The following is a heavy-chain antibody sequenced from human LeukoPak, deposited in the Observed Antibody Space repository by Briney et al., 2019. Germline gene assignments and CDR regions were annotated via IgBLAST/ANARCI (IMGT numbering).Heavy chain of an antibody. CDR3: AHRVSSGFAY. CDR1: GFSLTTGGAA. V-gene: IGHV2-5*01. CDR2: ISGNDDK. Sequence: SGPRLGIPTQILTLTCTFSGFSLTTGGAAVGWIRQLPGKALVWLPLISGNDDKRYSPSLKSRLTISKDNSKNQVVLTMTNMDPVDTATYYCAHRVSSGFAYWGQGTLVTVSS. J-gene: IGHJ4*02. D-gene: IGHD6-25*01.